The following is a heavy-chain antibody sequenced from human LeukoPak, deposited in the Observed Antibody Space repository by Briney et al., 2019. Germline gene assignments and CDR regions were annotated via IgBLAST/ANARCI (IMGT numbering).Heavy chain of an antibody. D-gene: IGHD1-26*01. CDR3: ARQLPGSYYANFDY. CDR2: IYYSGST. CDR1: GGSISSSSYY. V-gene: IGHV4-39*01. Sequence: SETLSLTCTVSGGSISSSSYYWGWIRQPPGKGLEWIGSIYYSGSTYYNPSLKSRVTISVDTSKNQFSLKLSSVTAADTAVYYCARQLPGSYYANFDYSGQGTLVTVFS. J-gene: IGHJ4*02.